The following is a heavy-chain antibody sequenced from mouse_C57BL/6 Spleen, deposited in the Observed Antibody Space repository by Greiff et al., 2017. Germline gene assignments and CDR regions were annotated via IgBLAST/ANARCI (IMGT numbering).Heavy chain of an antibody. CDR2: ISSGSSTI. Sequence: EVKLVESGGGLVKPGGSLKLSCAASGFTFSDYGMHWVRQAPEKGLEWVAYISSGSSTIYYADTVKGRFTISRDNAKNTLFLHMTSLRSEDTAMYYCARDYYGNYEYYFDYWGQGTTLTVSA. D-gene: IGHD2-1*01. CDR3: ARDYYGNYEYYFDY. CDR1: GFTFSDYG. V-gene: IGHV5-17*01. J-gene: IGHJ2*01.